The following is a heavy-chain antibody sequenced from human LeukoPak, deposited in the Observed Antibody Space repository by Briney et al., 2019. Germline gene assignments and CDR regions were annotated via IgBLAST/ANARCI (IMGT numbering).Heavy chain of an antibody. V-gene: IGHV3-66*04. Sequence: PGGSLRLSCAASGFTVSSNYMSWVRQAPGKGLEWVSVIYSGGSTYYAHSVKGRFTISRDNSKNTLYLQMNSLRAEDTAVYYCARHADGNTYGFGVFDIWGQGTMVTVFS. CDR1: GFTVSSNY. CDR3: ARHADGNTYGFGVFDI. CDR2: IYSGGST. D-gene: IGHD5-18*01. J-gene: IGHJ3*02.